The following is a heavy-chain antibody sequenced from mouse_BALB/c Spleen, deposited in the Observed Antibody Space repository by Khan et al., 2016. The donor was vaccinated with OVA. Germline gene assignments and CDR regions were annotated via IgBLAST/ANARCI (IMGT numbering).Heavy chain of an antibody. V-gene: IGHV5-17*02. CDR3: ARSGGNFHWYFDV. CDR2: ISSGSSII. J-gene: IGHJ1*01. D-gene: IGHD2-1*01. CDR1: GFTFSSFG. Sequence: EVELVESGGGLVQPGGSRKLSCAASGFTFSSFGMHWVRQAPKKGLEWVAYISSGSSIIYYVDTVKGRFTIARDHPKNTLFLQMTSLRSENTAEYYCARSGGNFHWYFDVWGAGTSVTVSS.